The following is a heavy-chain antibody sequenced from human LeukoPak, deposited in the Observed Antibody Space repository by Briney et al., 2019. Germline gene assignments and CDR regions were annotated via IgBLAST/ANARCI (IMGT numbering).Heavy chain of an antibody. J-gene: IGHJ3*02. V-gene: IGHV3-74*01. Sequence: PGGSLRLSCAASGFTFRSYAMHWVRQAPGKGLVWVSRIHSDGSDTTYADSVKGRFTISRDNAKNTLYLQMNSLRAEDTAVYYCAREGNSGWRDDGFDIWGQGTMVTVSS. D-gene: IGHD6-19*01. CDR1: GFTFRSYA. CDR3: AREGNSGWRDDGFDI. CDR2: IHSDGSDT.